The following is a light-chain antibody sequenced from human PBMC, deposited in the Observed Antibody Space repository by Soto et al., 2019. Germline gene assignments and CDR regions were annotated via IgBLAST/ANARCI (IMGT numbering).Light chain of an antibody. CDR2: LKSDGSH. J-gene: IGLJ2*01. CDR1: SGHSRYA. Sequence: QLVLTQSPSTSASLGASVKITCTLSSGHSRYAIAWHQQQPGKGPRFLMKLKSDGSHTKGDGIPDRFSGSSSGAERYLTISSLQSDDEADYYCQTWGTGVVFGGGTKLTVL. V-gene: IGLV4-69*01. CDR3: QTWGTGVV.